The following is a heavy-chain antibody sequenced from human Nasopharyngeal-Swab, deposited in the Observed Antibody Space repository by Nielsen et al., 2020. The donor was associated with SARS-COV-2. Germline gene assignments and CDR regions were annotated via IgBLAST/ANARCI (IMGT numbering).Heavy chain of an antibody. J-gene: IGHJ4*02. D-gene: IGHD1-26*01. CDR3: ASWGIVARSSGPDY. V-gene: IGHV5-51*01. CDR2: IYPGDSDT. CDR1: GGTFSSYA. Sequence: KVSCKASGGTFSSYAISWVRQMPGKGLEWMGIIYPGDSDTRYSPSFQGQVTISADKSISTAYLQWSSLKASDTAMYYCASWGIVARSSGPDYWGQGTLVTVSS.